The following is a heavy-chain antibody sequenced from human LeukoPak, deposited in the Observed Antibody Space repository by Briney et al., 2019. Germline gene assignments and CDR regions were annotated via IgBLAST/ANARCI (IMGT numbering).Heavy chain of an antibody. CDR3: ARMPCFGELSDYGMDV. D-gene: IGHD3-10*01. J-gene: IGHJ6*04. CDR1: GYTFTSYY. CDR2: INPSGGST. V-gene: IGHV1-46*01. Sequence: ASVKVSCKASGYTFTSYYMHWVRQAPGQGLEWMGIINPSGGSTSYAQKFQGRVTMTRDTSTSTAYMELSSLRSEDTAVYYCARMPCFGELSDYGMDVWGKGTTVTVSS.